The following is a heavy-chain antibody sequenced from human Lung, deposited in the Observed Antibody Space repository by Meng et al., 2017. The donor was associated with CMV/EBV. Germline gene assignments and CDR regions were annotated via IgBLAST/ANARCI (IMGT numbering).Heavy chain of an antibody. D-gene: IGHD3-10*01. J-gene: IGHJ4*01. V-gene: IGHV3-21*01. CDR2: ISSSSSYI. CDR1: GFTFSSYS. Sequence: GGSLRLSCAASGFTFSSYSMNWVRQAPGKGLEWVSSISSSSSYIYYADSVKGRFTISRDNAKNSLYLQMNSLRAEDTAVYYCARTAASLGRLLGVDYWGHGTLVTVSS. CDR3: ARTAASLGRLLGVDY.